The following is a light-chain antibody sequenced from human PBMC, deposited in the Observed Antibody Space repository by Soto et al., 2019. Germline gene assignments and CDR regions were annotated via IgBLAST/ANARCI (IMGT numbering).Light chain of an antibody. J-gene: IGKJ4*01. CDR3: QQYNNWPLT. V-gene: IGKV3D-15*01. CDR2: GAS. CDR1: QSVRSN. Sequence: EILMTQSPSTLAVSPGERATLSCRASQSVRSNLAWYQQKPGQAPRLLIDGASTRATGIPDRSSGSGSGTEFTLTISSLQSEDYEVYYCQQYNNWPLTFGGGTKVDIK.